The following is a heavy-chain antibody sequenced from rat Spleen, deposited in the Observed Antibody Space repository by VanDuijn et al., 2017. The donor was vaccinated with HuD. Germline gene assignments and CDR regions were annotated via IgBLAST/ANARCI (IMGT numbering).Heavy chain of an antibody. CDR1: GFTFSHYG. V-gene: IGHV5-29*01. CDR3: ARETGYNSYFDY. J-gene: IGHJ2*01. D-gene: IGHD1-4*01. Sequence: EVQLVESGGDLVQPGRSLKLTCAASGFTFSHYGMAWVRQAPTKGLEWVATLSYDGHTTYYRDSVKGRFTISRDIAKSTLYLQMDSLRSEDTATYFCARETGYNSYFDYWGQGVMVTVSS. CDR2: LSYDGHTT.